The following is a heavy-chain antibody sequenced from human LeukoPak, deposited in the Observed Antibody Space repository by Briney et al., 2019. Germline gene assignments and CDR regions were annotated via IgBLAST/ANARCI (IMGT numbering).Heavy chain of an antibody. D-gene: IGHD6-6*01. CDR1: GFTFSSYA. J-gene: IGHJ4*02. Sequence: GGSLRLSCAASGFTFSSYAMSWDRQVPGKGLEWVSVISGSGDNTYYADSVKGRFTISRDNSKNMLYLQMNSLRAEDTAVYYCAKWKYSNSGIDDYWGQGTLVTVSS. CDR3: AKWKYSNSGIDDY. V-gene: IGHV3-23*01. CDR2: ISGSGDNT.